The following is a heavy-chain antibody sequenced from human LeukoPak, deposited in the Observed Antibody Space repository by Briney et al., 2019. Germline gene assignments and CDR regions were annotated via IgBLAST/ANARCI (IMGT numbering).Heavy chain of an antibody. CDR1: GFTFGDYA. Sequence: GGSLRLSCTASGFTFGDYAMSWVRQAPGKGLEWVGVIRSKAYGGTTEYAASVKGRFTISRDDSKSIAYLQMNSLKTEDTAVYYCTRVGPDCGGDCYPIDYWGQGTLVTVSS. CDR2: IRSKAYGGTT. D-gene: IGHD2-21*01. J-gene: IGHJ4*02. V-gene: IGHV3-49*04. CDR3: TRVGPDCGGDCYPIDY.